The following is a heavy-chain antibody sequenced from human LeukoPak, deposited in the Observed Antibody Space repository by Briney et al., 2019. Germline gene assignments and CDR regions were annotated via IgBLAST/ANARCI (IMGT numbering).Heavy chain of an antibody. J-gene: IGHJ4*02. CDR1: GYSISSGYY. CDR3: AREVGTAMVTRFDY. D-gene: IGHD5-18*01. V-gene: IGHV4-38-2*02. CDR2: IYHSGST. Sequence: PSETLSLTCAVSGYSISSGYYWGWIRQPPGKGLEWIGSIYHSGSTYYNPSLKSRVTISVDTSKNQFSLKLSSVTAADTAVYYCAREVGTAMVTRFDYWGQGTLVTVSS.